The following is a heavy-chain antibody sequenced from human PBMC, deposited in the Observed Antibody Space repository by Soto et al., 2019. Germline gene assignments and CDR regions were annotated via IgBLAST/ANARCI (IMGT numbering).Heavy chain of an antibody. V-gene: IGHV3-74*01. CDR1: GFTFSSYW. CDR2: INSDGSST. CDR3: ARVSQTSEALDDYDYIWGGDNFSFDY. J-gene: IGHJ4*02. Sequence: GGSLRLSCAASGFTFSSYWMHWVRQAPGKGLVWVSRINSDGSSTSYADSVKGRFTISRDNAKNTLYLQMNSLRAEDTAVYYCARVSQTSEALDDYDYIWGGDNFSFDYWGQGTLVTVSS. D-gene: IGHD3-16*01.